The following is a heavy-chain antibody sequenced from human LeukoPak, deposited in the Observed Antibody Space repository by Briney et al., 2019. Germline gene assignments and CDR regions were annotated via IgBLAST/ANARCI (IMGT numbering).Heavy chain of an antibody. CDR2: ISSTGVTT. CDR1: GFTFSSYA. Sequence: GGSLRLSCAASGFTFSSYAMHWVRQAPGRGLEHVSAISSTGVTTYHANSVKGRFTISRDNSKNTLYLQMGSLRAEDMAAYYCARVGVRERWLQFHYLDYWGQGTLVTVSS. V-gene: IGHV3-64*01. CDR3: ARVGVRERWLQFHYLDY. J-gene: IGHJ4*02. D-gene: IGHD5-24*01.